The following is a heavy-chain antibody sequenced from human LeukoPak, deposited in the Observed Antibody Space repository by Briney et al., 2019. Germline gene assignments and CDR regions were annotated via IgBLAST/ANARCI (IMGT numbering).Heavy chain of an antibody. CDR2: SRAYSGDT. CDR1: GYTFTTYA. CDR3: ARGTNWFDS. J-gene: IGHJ5*01. V-gene: IGHV1-18*01. Sequence: ASVKVSCKASGYTFTTYAINWVRQAPGQGLEWMGWSRAYSGDTKYAQNFQGRVTMTTDTSTTTAYMELRSLRSDDTAVYYCARGTNWFDSWGQGTLVTVSS.